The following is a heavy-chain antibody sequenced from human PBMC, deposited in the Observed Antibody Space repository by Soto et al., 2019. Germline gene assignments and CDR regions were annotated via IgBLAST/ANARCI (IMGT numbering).Heavy chain of an antibody. CDR2: IYPGDSDT. D-gene: IGHD1-26*01. CDR3: ARSYDPYYYGMDV. CDR1: GYSFTSSW. Sequence: GESLKISCKGSGYSFTSSWIGGLRQMPGKGLEWMGIIYPGDSDTRYSPSFQGQVTISADKSISTAYLQWSSLKASDTAMYYCARSYDPYYYGMDVWGQGTTVTVSS. J-gene: IGHJ6*02. V-gene: IGHV5-51*01.